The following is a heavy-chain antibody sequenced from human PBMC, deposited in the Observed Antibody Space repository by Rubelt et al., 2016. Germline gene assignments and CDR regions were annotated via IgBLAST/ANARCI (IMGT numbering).Heavy chain of an antibody. Sequence: QVQLVQSGAEVKNPGASVKVSCKASGYAFTGDYIHWVRQAPGQGLEWMGRINPYSGVTDYAQKFQGRVTMTRDTSISTAYMQLSSLRSDDTAVYYCARDGKFDPWGQGTLVTVSS. CDR1: GYAFTGDY. CDR2: INPYSGVT. J-gene: IGHJ5*02. V-gene: IGHV1-2*06. CDR3: ARDGKFDP.